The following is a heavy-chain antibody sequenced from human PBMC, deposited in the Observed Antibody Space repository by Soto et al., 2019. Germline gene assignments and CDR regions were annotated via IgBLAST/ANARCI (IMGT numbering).Heavy chain of an antibody. CDR3: ARGGGVGVAGSAAFDM. V-gene: IGHV1-2*02. Sequence: QLHLVQSGAVVKKPGASVTVSCSASGYPVTGYYMHWVRQAPGRGLEWMGGINPATGAAKYTQTFQGRVTLTRDPSTSTVFMELGGPTSGDTAVFYRARGGGVGVAGSAAFDMWGQGTLVTVSS. J-gene: IGHJ3*02. D-gene: IGHD3-3*01. CDR2: INPATGAA. CDR1: GYPVTGYY.